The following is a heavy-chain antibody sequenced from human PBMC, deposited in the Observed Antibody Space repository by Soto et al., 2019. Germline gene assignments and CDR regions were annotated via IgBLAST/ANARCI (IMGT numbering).Heavy chain of an antibody. V-gene: IGHV3-48*02. CDR2: ITSDTNTI. J-gene: IGHJ4*02. CDR1: GFPFSIYS. Sequence: EVQLVESGGGLVQPGGSLRLTCVASGFPFSIYSMNWVRQAPGKGLEWSSYITSDTNTIKYADSVKGRFTISRDNAKYLVYLQMNSLREEDTAVYFCARSVEGHFDYWGQGTVVTVSS. D-gene: IGHD6-19*01. CDR3: ARSVEGHFDY.